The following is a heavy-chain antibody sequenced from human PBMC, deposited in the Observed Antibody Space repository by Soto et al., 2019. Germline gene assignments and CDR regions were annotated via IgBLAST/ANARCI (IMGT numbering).Heavy chain of an antibody. CDR1: GGSISSYY. V-gene: IGHV4-59*01. CDR3: ATNELELKPPYYYYYMDV. Sequence: SETLSLTCTVSGGSISSYYWSWIRQPPGKGLEWIGYIYYSGSTNYNPSLKSRVTISVDTSKNQFSLKLSSVTAADTAVYYCATNELELKPPYYYYYMDVWGKGTTVTVSS. CDR2: IYYSGST. D-gene: IGHD1-7*01. J-gene: IGHJ6*03.